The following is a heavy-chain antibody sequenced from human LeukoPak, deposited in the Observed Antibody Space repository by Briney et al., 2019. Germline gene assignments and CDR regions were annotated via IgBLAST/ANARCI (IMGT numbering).Heavy chain of an antibody. CDR3: AAKDYYGSSWTFDY. CDR2: IYYSGST. V-gene: IGHV4-61*01. D-gene: IGHD3-10*01. Sequence: SQTLSLTCTVSGGSISSGSYYWSWIRQPPGKGLEWIGYIYYSGSTNYNPSLKSRVTISVDTSKNQFSLKLSSVTAADTAVYYCAAKDYYGSSWTFDYWGQGTLVTVSS. J-gene: IGHJ4*02. CDR1: GGSISSGSYY.